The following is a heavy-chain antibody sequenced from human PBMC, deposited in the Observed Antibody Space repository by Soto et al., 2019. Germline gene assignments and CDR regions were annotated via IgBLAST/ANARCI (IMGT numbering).Heavy chain of an antibody. J-gene: IGHJ4*02. Sequence: QVQLVQSGAEVRKPGASVKVSCKASGYTFSDYYIHWVRQAPGQGLEWMGWINPNRGGTKYAPKFQGGVTMPRNTSITTAYMELSRLRSGDTAVYYCAREPATAKPEGVDFWGQGTLVTVSS. CDR3: AREPATAKPEGVDF. V-gene: IGHV1-2*02. CDR1: GYTFSDYY. CDR2: INPNRGGT. D-gene: IGHD1-1*01.